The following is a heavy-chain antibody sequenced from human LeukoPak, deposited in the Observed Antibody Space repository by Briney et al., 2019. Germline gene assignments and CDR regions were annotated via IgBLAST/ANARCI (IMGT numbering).Heavy chain of an antibody. J-gene: IGHJ6*03. D-gene: IGHD2-2*01. CDR2: IYTSGST. V-gene: IGHV4-4*07. Sequence: SETLSLICTVSGGSISSYYWSWIRQPAGKGLEWIGRIYTSGSTNYNPSLKSRVTMSVDTSKNQFSLKLSSVTAADTAVYYCAREAVVVVPAAEYYYYYMDVWGKGTTVTVSS. CDR3: AREAVVVVPAAEYYYYYMDV. CDR1: GGSISSYY.